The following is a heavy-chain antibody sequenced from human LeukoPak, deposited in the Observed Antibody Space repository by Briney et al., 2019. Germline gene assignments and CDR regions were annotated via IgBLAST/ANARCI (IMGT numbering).Heavy chain of an antibody. J-gene: IGHJ4*02. CDR1: GGSFSGYY. CDR3: ARGQRLPFDY. V-gene: IGHV4-34*01. CDR2: INHSGST. Sequence: SETLSLTCAVYGGSFSGYYWSWIRQPPGKGLEWIGEINHSGSTNYNPSLKSRVTISVDTSKNQFSLKLSSVTAADTAVYYCARGQRLPFDYWGQGTLVTVSS.